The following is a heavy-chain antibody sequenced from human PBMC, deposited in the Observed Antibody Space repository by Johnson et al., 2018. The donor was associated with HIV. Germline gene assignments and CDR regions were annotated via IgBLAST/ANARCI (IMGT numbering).Heavy chain of an antibody. J-gene: IGHJ3*01. CDR3: AREMAWEDAFDV. D-gene: IGHD5-24*01. Sequence: QVQLVESGGGLVKPGGSLRLSCAASGIIFSDYYMSWIRQAPGKGLEWVSYISSSGSTIYYAESVKGRFTISRDNAKNSLYLQMNSLRAEDTAVYYCAREMAWEDAFDVWGQGTMVTVSS. V-gene: IGHV3-11*04. CDR1: GIIFSDYY. CDR2: ISSSGSTI.